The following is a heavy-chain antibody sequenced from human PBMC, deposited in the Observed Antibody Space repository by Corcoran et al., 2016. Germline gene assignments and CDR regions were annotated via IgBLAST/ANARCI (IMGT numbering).Heavy chain of an antibody. Sequence: QVQLVQSGAEVKKPGASVKVSCKASGYTFTSYYMHWVRQAPGQGLEWMGIINPSGGSTSYAQKFQGRVTMTRDTSTSTVYMELSSLRSEDTAVYYCERWLVRGNWFDPWGQGTLVTVSS. D-gene: IGHD6-19*01. V-gene: IGHV1-46*01. CDR3: ERWLVRGNWFDP. CDR1: GYTFTSYY. J-gene: IGHJ5*02. CDR2: INPSGGST.